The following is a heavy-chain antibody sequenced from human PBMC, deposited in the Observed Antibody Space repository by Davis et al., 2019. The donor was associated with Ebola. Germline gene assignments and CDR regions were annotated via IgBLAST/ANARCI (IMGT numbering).Heavy chain of an antibody. V-gene: IGHV3-53*01. CDR2: IYSGGST. D-gene: IGHD2/OR15-2a*01. Sequence: GESLKISCAASGFTVSSNYMSWVRQAPGKGLEWVSVIYSGGSTYYADSVKGRFTISRDNAKNSLYLQINSLRAEDTAVYYCARDFLPFGYGMDVWGKGTTVTVSS. CDR1: GFTVSSNY. CDR3: ARDFLPFGYGMDV. J-gene: IGHJ6*04.